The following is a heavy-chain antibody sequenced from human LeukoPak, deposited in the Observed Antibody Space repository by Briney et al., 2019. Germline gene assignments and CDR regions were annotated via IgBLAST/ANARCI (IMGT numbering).Heavy chain of an antibody. J-gene: IGHJ4*01. Sequence: GGSLRLSCAVTGFIFSNYAMSWVSQAHGKGLEWVSAICGRDGGTYYADSVKGRFTVSRNAPKNTLYLQMNTLRVEDTSVYYCAKWGDYDIFTGYYDSDYWGHGTLVTVSS. CDR2: ICGRDGGT. V-gene: IGHV3-23*01. D-gene: IGHD3-9*01. CDR1: GFIFSNYA. CDR3: AKWGDYDIFTGYYDSDY.